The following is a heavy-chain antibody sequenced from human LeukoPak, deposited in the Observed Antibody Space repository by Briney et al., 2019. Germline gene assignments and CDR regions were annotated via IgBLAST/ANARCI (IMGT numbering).Heavy chain of an antibody. V-gene: IGHV3-11*01. J-gene: IGHJ6*02. D-gene: IGHD6-19*01. CDR1: GFTFSDYY. CDR3: AKDLRGSSGWYVNYYYYYGMDV. Sequence: GGSLRLSCAASGFTFSDYYMSWIRQAPGKGLEWVSYISSSGSTTYYADSVKGRFTISRDNSKNTLYLQMNSLRAEDTAVYYCAKDLRGSSGWYVNYYYYYGMDVWGQGTTVTVSS. CDR2: ISSSGSTT.